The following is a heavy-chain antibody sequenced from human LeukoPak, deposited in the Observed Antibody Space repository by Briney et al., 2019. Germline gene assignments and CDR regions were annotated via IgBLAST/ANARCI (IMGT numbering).Heavy chain of an antibody. CDR3: ARVSGRGWHFDY. D-gene: IGHD1-26*01. Sequence: GGSLRLSCAPSGFTFSNYEMNWVGQAPGKGLEWVSFISTSGSLIYYADSVKGRFTISRDNAKNSLYLQMNGLRAEDTAIYYCARVSGRGWHFDYWGQGTLVTVSS. CDR1: GFTFSNYE. J-gene: IGHJ4*02. V-gene: IGHV3-48*03. CDR2: ISTSGSLI.